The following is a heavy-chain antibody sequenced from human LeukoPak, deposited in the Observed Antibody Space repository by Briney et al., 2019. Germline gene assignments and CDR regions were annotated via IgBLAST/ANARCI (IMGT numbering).Heavy chain of an antibody. CDR2: IYYSGST. CDR3: ARGNRVRYCSSTSCYRPLDY. V-gene: IGHV4-30-4*08. D-gene: IGHD2-2*01. Sequence: PSETLSLTCTVSGGSISSGDYYWSWIRQPPGKGLEWIGYIYYSGSTYYNPSLKSRVTISVDTSKNQFSLKLSSVTAADTAVYHCARGNRVRYCSSTSCYRPLDYWGQGTLVTVSS. CDR1: GGSISSGDYY. J-gene: IGHJ4*02.